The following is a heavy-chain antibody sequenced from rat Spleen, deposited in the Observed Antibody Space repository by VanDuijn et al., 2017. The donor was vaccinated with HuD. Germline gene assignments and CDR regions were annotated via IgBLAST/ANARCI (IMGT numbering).Heavy chain of an antibody. CDR2: ISYDGGST. V-gene: IGHV5-20*01. D-gene: IGHD1-2*01. CDR1: GFTFSDYG. Sequence: EVQLVESGGGLVQPGRSMKLSCADSGFTFSDYGMAWVLQAPTTGLEWVASISYDGGSTYYRDSVKGRFTISRDNAKSTLYLQMESLRSEDTATYYCARDMSRTIAAKSYWYFDFWGPGTMVTVSS. J-gene: IGHJ1*01. CDR3: ARDMSRTIAAKSYWYFDF.